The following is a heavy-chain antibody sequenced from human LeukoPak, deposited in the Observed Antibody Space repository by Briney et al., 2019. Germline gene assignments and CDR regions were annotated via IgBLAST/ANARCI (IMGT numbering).Heavy chain of an antibody. CDR2: IYHSGST. V-gene: IGHV4-4*02. D-gene: IGHD2-21*02. Sequence: PSGTLSLTCAVSGGSISSSNWWSWVRQPPGKGLEWIGEIYHSGSTNYNPSLKSRVTISVDKSKNQFSLKLSSVTAADTAVYYCARAPCGEGDCFYYYYYMDVWGKGTTVTVSS. CDR1: GGSISSSNW. CDR3: ARAPCGEGDCFYYYYYMDV. J-gene: IGHJ6*03.